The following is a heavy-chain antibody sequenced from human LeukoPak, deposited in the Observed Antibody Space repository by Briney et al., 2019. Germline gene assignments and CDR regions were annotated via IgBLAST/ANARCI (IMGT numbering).Heavy chain of an antibody. CDR3: VREGPIRFLEQIDY. CDR2: INYSGSS. J-gene: IGHJ4*02. D-gene: IGHD3-3*01. Sequence: SETLSLTCTVSGDSINNYYWSWIRQPPGKGLEWIGNINYSGSSNSNPSLKSRVTISVDMSKNQFSLILSSVTAADTALYFCVREGPIRFLEQIDYWGQGTLVTVSS. V-gene: IGHV4-59*12. CDR1: GDSINNYY.